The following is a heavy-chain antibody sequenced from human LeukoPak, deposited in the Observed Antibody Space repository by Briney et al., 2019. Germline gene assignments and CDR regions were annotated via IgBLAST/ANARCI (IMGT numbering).Heavy chain of an antibody. CDR1: GFMFSNYW. CDR2: IKQDGSEK. CDR3: ASRRFMDY. Sequence: PGGSLRLSCAASGFMFSNYWMSWVRQAPGKGLEWAANIKQDGSEKYYVDSVKGRFTISRDNAKNSLYLQMNSLRAEDTAVYYCASRRFMDYWGQGTLVTVSS. V-gene: IGHV3-7*01. J-gene: IGHJ4*02.